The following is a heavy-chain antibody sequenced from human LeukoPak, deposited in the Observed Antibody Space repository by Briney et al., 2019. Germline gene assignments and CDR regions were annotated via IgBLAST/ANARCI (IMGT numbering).Heavy chain of an antibody. V-gene: IGHV1-2*02. CDR2: INPNSGGT. J-gene: IGHJ4*02. CDR3: ARDRSPAPGRSYGRGHFDY. D-gene: IGHD5-18*01. CDR1: EYTFTGYY. Sequence: ASVKVSCKASEYTFTGYYMHWVRQAPGQGLEWMGWINPNSGGTNYAQKFQGRVTMTRDTSISTAYMELSRLRSDDTAVYYCARDRSPAPGRSYGRGHFDYWGQGTLVTVSS.